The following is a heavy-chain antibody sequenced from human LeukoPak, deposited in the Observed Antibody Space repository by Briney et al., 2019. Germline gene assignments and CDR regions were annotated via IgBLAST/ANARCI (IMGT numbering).Heavy chain of an antibody. D-gene: IGHD3-10*01. CDR2: IYHSGST. CDR3: ARLLWFGESYYFDY. V-gene: IGHV4-39*07. J-gene: IGHJ4*02. CDR1: GDSSSSGDYF. Sequence: SETLSLTCTVSGDSSSSGDYFWNWLRQPPGKGLEWIGEIYHSGSTNYNPSLKSRVTISVDKSKNQFSLKLSSVTAADTAVYYCARLLWFGESYYFDYWGQGTLVTVSS.